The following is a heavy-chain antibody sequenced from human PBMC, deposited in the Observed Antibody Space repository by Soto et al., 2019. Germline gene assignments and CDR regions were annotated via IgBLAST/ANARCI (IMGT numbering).Heavy chain of an antibody. D-gene: IGHD2-15*01. CDR3: ARRRGYCSGGSCYGLDY. J-gene: IGHJ4*02. V-gene: IGHV3-33*01. CDR1: GFTFSSYG. Sequence: QVQLVESGGSVVQPGRSLRLSCAASGFTFSSYGMHWVRQAPGKGLEWVAVIWYDGSNKYYADSVKGRFTISRDNSKNTLYLQMNSLRAEDTAVYYCARRRGYCSGGSCYGLDYWGQGTLVTVSS. CDR2: IWYDGSNK.